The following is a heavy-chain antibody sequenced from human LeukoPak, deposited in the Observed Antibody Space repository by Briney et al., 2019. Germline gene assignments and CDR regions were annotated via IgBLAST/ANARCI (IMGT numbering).Heavy chain of an antibody. CDR2: TTSSSNTT. J-gene: IGHJ4*02. Sequence: GGSLRLSCAASGFTFSAYSLTWVRQAPGKGLEWVSFTTSSSNTTFYADSVKGRFTISRDNAKNSLYLQMNSLRDEDTAVYYCVRVRSGYYFDYWGQGTLVSVSS. D-gene: IGHD3-3*01. CDR3: VRVRSGYYFDY. V-gene: IGHV3-48*02. CDR1: GFTFSAYS.